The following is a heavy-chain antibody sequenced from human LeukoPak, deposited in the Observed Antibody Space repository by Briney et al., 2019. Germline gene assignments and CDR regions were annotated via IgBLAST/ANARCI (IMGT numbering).Heavy chain of an antibody. D-gene: IGHD3-16*01. CDR1: GDSFNSPNYH. J-gene: IGHJ4*02. CDR2: VYYSEGA. V-gene: IGHV4-39*01. CDR3: ARQLIQPRAFDS. Sequence: PSETLSLTCNVSGDSFNSPNYHWAWIPQPPGQGLEWIGSVYYSEGAYSHPSLKSRATIFVKASKNHFSLKLRSVTAADTAVYYCARQLIQPRAFDSWGQGTLVTVSS.